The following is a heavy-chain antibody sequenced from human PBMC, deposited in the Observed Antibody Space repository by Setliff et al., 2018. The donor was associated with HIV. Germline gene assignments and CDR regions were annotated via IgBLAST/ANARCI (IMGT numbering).Heavy chain of an antibody. CDR1: GASMSSYY. J-gene: IGHJ4*02. D-gene: IGHD1-1*01. V-gene: IGHV4-59*08. CDR3: ARAREGWKPFAFDY. CDR2: SHNNGNT. Sequence: PSETLSLTCTVSGASMSSYYWSWIRQPPGEGLEWIGYSHNNGNTHYNPSLKSRVTMSLDTSKNQFSLNLNSVTAADAAVYFCARAREGWKPFAFDYWGQGTLVTVSS.